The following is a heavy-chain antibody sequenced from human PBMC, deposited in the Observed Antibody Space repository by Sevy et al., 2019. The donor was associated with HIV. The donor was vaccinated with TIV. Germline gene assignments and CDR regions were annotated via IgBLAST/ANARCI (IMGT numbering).Heavy chain of an antibody. Sequence: ASVKVSCKASGYTFTIYYINWVRQTSGQGLEWMGWMNFNSGNTGYAKKFEGRVSMTRDTSISTAYMELSSLTSEDTAMYYCARGGTGNYYDLDYWGQGTLVTVSS. CDR1: GYTFTIYY. V-gene: IGHV1-8*01. CDR2: MNFNSGNT. CDR3: ARGGTGNYYDLDY. J-gene: IGHJ4*02. D-gene: IGHD1-26*01.